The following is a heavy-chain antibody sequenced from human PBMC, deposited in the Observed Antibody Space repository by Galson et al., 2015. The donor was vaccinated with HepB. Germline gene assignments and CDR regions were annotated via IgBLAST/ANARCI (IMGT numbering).Heavy chain of an antibody. V-gene: IGHV1-18*01. CDR3: ARDGPSSTYYDSRGYIDLDH. Sequence: SVKVSCKASGYTFGNFGISWVRQAPGQGPEWLGWISGLNGNTNYDQKVQGRITLSTDTSTSTANMELRSLRSDDTAVYYCARDGPSSTYYDSRGYIDLDHWGQGTLVTVSS. D-gene: IGHD3-22*01. CDR1: GYTFGNFG. CDR2: ISGLNGNT. J-gene: IGHJ4*02.